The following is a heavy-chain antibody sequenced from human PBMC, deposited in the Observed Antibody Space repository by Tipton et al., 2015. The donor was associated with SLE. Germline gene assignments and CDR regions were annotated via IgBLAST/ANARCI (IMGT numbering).Heavy chain of an antibody. CDR3: ARGIAVAAPAFDI. Sequence: LRLSCTVSGGSFSGYYWSWIRQPPGKGLEWIGEINHSGSTISVDTSKNQFSLKLSPVTAADTAVYYCARGIAVAAPAFDIWGQGTMVTVSS. V-gene: IGHV4-34*01. CDR2: INHSG. J-gene: IGHJ3*02. CDR1: GGSFSGYY. D-gene: IGHD6-19*01.